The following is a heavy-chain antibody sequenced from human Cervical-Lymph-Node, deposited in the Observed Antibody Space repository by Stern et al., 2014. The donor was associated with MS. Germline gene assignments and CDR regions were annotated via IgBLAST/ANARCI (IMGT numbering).Heavy chain of an antibody. V-gene: IGHV1-69*01. CDR2: VIPIFGST. J-gene: IGHJ6*02. D-gene: IGHD1-26*01. Sequence: QVQLGQSGGEVKKPGSSVKVSCKASGCTFSSYAISWVRQAPGQGLEWMGGVIPIFGSTNYAQKFQGRVTITADESTSTAYMELSSLRSEDTAVYYCARVELKEGLVRGMDVWGQGTTVTVSS. CDR3: ARVELKEGLVRGMDV. CDR1: GCTFSSYA.